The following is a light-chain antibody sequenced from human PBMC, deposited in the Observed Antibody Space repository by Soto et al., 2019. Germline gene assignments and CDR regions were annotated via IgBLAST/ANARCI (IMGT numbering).Light chain of an antibody. CDR1: QSVSSSY. CDR3: QQYGSCPPYT. J-gene: IGKJ2*01. CDR2: GAS. Sequence: EIVLTQSPGTLSLSPGERATLSCRASQSVSSSYLAWYQQQPGQAPMLLIYGASSRSTGIPDRFSGSGSGTDFTLTISRLEPEAFAVDYCQQYGSCPPYTFGQGTKLEIK. V-gene: IGKV3-20*01.